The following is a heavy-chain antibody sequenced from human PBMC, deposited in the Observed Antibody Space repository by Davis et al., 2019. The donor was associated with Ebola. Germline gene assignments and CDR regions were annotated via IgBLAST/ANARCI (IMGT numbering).Heavy chain of an antibody. CDR3: IRHSGSQWF. V-gene: IGHV6-1*01. CDR2: TYYSSKWYY. Sequence: HSQTPSLTCAISGDSVSGSSGAWNWIRQSPSGGLEWLGRTYYSSKWYYDYAVSVKSRITINPDTSKNQLSLQLNAVTPEDTAVYYCIRHSGSQWFWGQGTLVTVSS. D-gene: IGHD1-26*01. J-gene: IGHJ4*02. CDR1: GDSVSGSSGA.